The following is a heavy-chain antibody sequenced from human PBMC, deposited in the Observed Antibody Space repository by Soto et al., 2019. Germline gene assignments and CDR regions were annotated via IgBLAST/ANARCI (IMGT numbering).Heavy chain of an antibody. D-gene: IGHD3-10*01. J-gene: IGHJ6*02. Sequence: QVQLVESGGGVVQPGKSLRLSCAASGFIFRSYGMHWVRQAPGKGLEWVAVTSYDGSNKYYADSVKGRCTISRDNSKNTLYLQMNSLRAEYTAVYYCARDIGDYYGVDVWGQGTTVTVSS. CDR2: TSYDGSNK. CDR3: ARDIGDYYGVDV. V-gene: IGHV3-33*01. CDR1: GFIFRSYG.